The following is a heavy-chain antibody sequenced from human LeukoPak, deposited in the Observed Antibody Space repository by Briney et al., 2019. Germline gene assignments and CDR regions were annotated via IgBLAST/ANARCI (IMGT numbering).Heavy chain of an antibody. CDR3: ARGIAAPDY. Sequence: PGGSLRLSCAASGFTFSGYWMSWVRQAPGKGLEWVANIKQDGSEKYYVDSVKGRFTISRDNAKNSLYLQMNSLRAEDTAVYYCARGIAAPDYWGQGTLVTVSS. D-gene: IGHD6-13*01. V-gene: IGHV3-7*01. CDR1: GFTFSGYW. J-gene: IGHJ4*02. CDR2: IKQDGSEK.